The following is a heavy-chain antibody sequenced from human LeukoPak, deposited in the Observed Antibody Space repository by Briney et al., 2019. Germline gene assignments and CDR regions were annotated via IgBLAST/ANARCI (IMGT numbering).Heavy chain of an antibody. CDR3: AKDRMGSY. V-gene: IGHV3-30*18. CDR1: GFTFSSYG. J-gene: IGHJ4*02. CDR2: ISYDGSNK. Sequence: GGSLRLSCAASGFTFSSYGMHWVRPAPGKGLEWVAVISYDGSNKYYADSVKGRFTISRDNSKNTLYLQMNSLRAEDTAVYYCAKDRMGSYWGQGTLVTVSS. D-gene: IGHD2-8*01.